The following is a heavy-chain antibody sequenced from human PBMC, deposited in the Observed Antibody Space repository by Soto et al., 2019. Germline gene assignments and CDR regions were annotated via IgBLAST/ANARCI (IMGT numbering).Heavy chain of an antibody. CDR2: IYYTGTT. J-gene: IGHJ4*02. CDR1: GGSISDDY. D-gene: IGHD3-22*01. V-gene: IGHV4-59*08. CDR3: ARLGGYYQAFDS. Sequence: QVQLQESGPGLVKPSETLSLTCTVSGGSISDDYWSWIRQPPGQGLEWIGYIYYTGTTNYNPSLKSRVTISLDTSKNQFSLKLSSVTAADTAFYYCARLGGYYQAFDSWGQGTLVTVSS.